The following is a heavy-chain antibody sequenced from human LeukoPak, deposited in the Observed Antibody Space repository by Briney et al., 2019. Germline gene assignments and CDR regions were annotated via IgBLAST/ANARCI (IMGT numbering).Heavy chain of an antibody. V-gene: IGHV4-59*08. CDR1: GGSIRSNS. D-gene: IGHD5-18*01. CDR3: ARLPSGGASFGWFDY. J-gene: IGHJ4*02. Sequence: SETLSLACTVSGGSIRSNSWSWFRQSPGSGLEWIGYIYQDGRLKYHPYLESRVTISADPSRNQFSLKLTSVTAADTAVYFCARLPSGGASFGWFDYWGQGALVTVSS. CDR2: IYQDGRL.